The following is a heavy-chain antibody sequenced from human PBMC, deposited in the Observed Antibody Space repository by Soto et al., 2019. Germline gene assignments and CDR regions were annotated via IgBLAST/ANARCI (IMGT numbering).Heavy chain of an antibody. V-gene: IGHV3-23*01. CDR2: ISGSGGST. CDR1: GFIFSSYA. D-gene: IGHD2-2*01. J-gene: IGHJ4*02. Sequence: GGSLRLSCAASGFIFSSYAMSWVRQAPGKGLEWVSAISGSGGSTYYADSVKGRFTISRDNSKNTLYLQMNSLRAEDTAIYYCAKGRDIILVAAAMAFDYWGQGTLVTVSS. CDR3: AKGRDIILVAAAMAFDY.